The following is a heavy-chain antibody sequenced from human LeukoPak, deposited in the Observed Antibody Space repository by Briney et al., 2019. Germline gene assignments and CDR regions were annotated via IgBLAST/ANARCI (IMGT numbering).Heavy chain of an antibody. D-gene: IGHD1-26*01. V-gene: IGHV3-15*01. CDR2: IKRKTDGGTT. CDR1: GFTFSNAW. Sequence: GGSLRLSCAASGFTFSNAWMSWVRQAPGKGLEWVGRIKRKTDGGTTDYAAPVKGRFTISRDDSKNTLYLQMNSLKTEDTAVYYCTTRRSAYWGQGTLVTVSS. J-gene: IGHJ4*02. CDR3: TTRRSAY.